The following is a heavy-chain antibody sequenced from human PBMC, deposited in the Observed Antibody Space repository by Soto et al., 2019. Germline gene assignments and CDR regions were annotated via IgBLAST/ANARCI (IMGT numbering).Heavy chain of an antibody. CDR1: GGTFSSYA. J-gene: IGHJ3*02. CDR2: IIPIFGTA. Sequence: SVKVSCKASGGTFSSYAISWVRQAPGQGLEWMGGIIPIFGTANYAQKFQGRVTITADESTSTAYMELSSLRSEDTAGYYCAREVKVYYNDSSVYPADNIWGKGKRATV. V-gene: IGHV1-69*13. D-gene: IGHD3-22*01. CDR3: AREVKVYYNDSSVYPADNI.